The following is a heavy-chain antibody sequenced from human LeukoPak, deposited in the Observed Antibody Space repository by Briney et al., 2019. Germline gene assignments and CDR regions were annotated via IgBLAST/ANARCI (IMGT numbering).Heavy chain of an antibody. Sequence: SETLSLTCTVSGDSISSYYWSWIRQPPGKGLEWIGYIYYSGSTNYNPSLKSRVTISVDTSKNQFSLKLSSVTAADTAVYYCARESEGSRQTDAFDIWGQGTMVTVSS. V-gene: IGHV4-59*01. J-gene: IGHJ3*02. CDR1: GDSISSYY. D-gene: IGHD6-13*01. CDR2: IYYSGST. CDR3: ARESEGSRQTDAFDI.